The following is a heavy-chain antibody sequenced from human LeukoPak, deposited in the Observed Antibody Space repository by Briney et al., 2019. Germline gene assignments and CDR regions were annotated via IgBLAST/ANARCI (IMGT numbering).Heavy chain of an antibody. J-gene: IGHJ3*02. CDR1: GYTFTGYY. CDR3: ARGSTRPDAFDI. V-gene: IGHV1-2*02. D-gene: IGHD2-2*01. CDR2: INPNSGGT. Sequence: ASVKVYCKASGYTFTGYYMHWVRQAPGQGLEWMGWINPNSGGTNYARKFQGRVTMTRDTSISTAYMELSRLRSDDTAVYYCARGSTRPDAFDIWGQGTMVTVSS.